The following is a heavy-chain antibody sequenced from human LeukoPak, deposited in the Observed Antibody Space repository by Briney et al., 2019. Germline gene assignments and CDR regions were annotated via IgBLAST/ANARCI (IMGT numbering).Heavy chain of an antibody. CDR3: ATPGYCSSTSCSNWFDP. Sequence: GASVKVSCKASGYTFTGYYMHWVRQAPGQGLEWMGRINPNSGGTNYAQQFQGRVTMTRDTSISTAYMELSRLRSDDTAVYYCATPGYCSSTSCSNWFDPWGQGTLVTVSS. J-gene: IGHJ5*02. V-gene: IGHV1-2*06. D-gene: IGHD2-2*01. CDR1: GYTFTGYY. CDR2: INPNSGGT.